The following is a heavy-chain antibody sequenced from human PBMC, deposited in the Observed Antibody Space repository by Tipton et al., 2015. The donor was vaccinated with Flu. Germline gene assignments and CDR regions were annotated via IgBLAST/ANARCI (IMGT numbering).Heavy chain of an antibody. V-gene: IGHV4-34*01. CDR1: SGSFSGYY. CDR3: TRGSGYTNTYFDS. CDR2: INHSGST. D-gene: IGHD5-12*01. J-gene: IGHJ4*02. Sequence: TLSLTCAVNSGSFSGYYWSWIRQPPGKGLEWIGEINHSGSTNQNPSLKSRVTTSVDTSKNQFSLKLSSVTAADTAVYYCTRGSGYTNTYFDSWGQGTLVTVSS.